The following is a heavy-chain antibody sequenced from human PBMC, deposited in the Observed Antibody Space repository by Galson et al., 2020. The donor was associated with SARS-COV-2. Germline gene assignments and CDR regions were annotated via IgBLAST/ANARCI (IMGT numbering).Heavy chain of an antibody. D-gene: IGHD7-27*01. J-gene: IGHJ5*02. V-gene: IGHV3-53*01. CDR1: GFSVNNNY. CDR3: ASEPWGGGAS. CDR2: IYSGGDT. Sequence: GGSLRLSCAVSGFSVNNNYMSWVRQAPGKGPEWVAVIYSGGDTFYADSVKGRFTISRDTSENIVFLQMYSLRVDDTASYYCASEPWGGGASWGPGTQVTVSS.